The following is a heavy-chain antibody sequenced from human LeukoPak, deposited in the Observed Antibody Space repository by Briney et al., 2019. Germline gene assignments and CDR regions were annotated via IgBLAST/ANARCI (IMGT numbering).Heavy chain of an antibody. Sequence: SETLSLTCTVSGGSISSGSYYWSWIRQPAGKGPEWIGRINTSGTTNYNPSLNSRVTISVDTSKNQFSLKLSSVTAADTAVYYCASYGSGYFFYWGQGTLVTVSS. V-gene: IGHV4-61*02. CDR1: GGSISSGSYY. J-gene: IGHJ4*02. CDR2: INTSGTT. CDR3: ASYGSGYFFY. D-gene: IGHD3-10*01.